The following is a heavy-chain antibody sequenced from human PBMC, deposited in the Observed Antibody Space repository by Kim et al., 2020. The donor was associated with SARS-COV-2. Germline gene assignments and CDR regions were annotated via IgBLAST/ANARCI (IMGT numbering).Heavy chain of an antibody. V-gene: IGHV5-51*01. CDR3: ARTPYGSGYGNTRFDY. J-gene: IGHJ4*02. CDR1: GYSFTSYW. Sequence: GESLKISCKGSGYSFTSYWIGWVRQMPGKGLEWMGIIYPGDSDTRYSTSFQGQVTISADKSISTAYLQWSSLKASDTAMYYCARTPYGSGYGNTRFDYWGQGTLVTVSS. D-gene: IGHD3-10*01. CDR2: IYPGDSDT.